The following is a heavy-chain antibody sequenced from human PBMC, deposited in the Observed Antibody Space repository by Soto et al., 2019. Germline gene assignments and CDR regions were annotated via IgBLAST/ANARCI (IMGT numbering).Heavy chain of an antibody. CDR2: MNPNSGNT. Sequence: ASVKVSCKASGYTFTSYDINWVRQATGQGLEWMGWMNPNSGNTGYAQKFQGRVTMTRNTSISTAYMELSSLRSEDTAVYYCARENIVATIGAFDIWGQGTMVTVSS. V-gene: IGHV1-8*01. D-gene: IGHD5-12*01. CDR1: GYTFTSYD. CDR3: ARENIVATIGAFDI. J-gene: IGHJ3*02.